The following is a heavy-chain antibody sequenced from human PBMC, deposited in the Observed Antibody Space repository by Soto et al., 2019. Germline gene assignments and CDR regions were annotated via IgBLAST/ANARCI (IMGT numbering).Heavy chain of an antibody. J-gene: IGHJ4*02. Sequence: QVQLVHSGSELNKPGSSVKVSCKASGDTFTIFAISWVRQAPGQGLEWMGGIIPTIGTTNYAQRFQGRITITGDESTGTAYMELSSLKSEDTAVYYCARDLGSGYDPGDYWGQGTLVTVSS. CDR2: IIPTIGTT. CDR1: GDTFTIFA. D-gene: IGHD5-12*01. V-gene: IGHV1-69*12. CDR3: ARDLGSGYDPGDY.